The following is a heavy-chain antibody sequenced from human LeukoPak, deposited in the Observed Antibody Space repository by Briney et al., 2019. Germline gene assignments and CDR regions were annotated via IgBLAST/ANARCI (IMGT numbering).Heavy chain of an antibody. Sequence: PGGSLRLSCAASGFTFSSYAMHWVRQAPGKGLEWVAVISYDGSNKYYADSVKGRFTISGDNSKNTLYLQMNSLRAEDTAVYYCARDLTGTTNYWGQGTLVTVSS. V-gene: IGHV3-30-3*01. CDR1: GFTFSSYA. D-gene: IGHD1-7*01. CDR3: ARDLTGTTNY. J-gene: IGHJ4*02. CDR2: ISYDGSNK.